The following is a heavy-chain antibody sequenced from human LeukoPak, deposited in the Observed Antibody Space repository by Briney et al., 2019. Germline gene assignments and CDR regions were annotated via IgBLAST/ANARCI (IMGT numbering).Heavy chain of an antibody. V-gene: IGHV4-34*01. CDR3: ARVKVTTTRWFDP. D-gene: IGHD4-4*01. CDR1: GGSFSGYY. CDR2: INHSGGT. J-gene: IGHJ5*02. Sequence: PSETLSLTCAVYGGSFSGYYWSWIRQPPGKGLEWIGEINHSGGTNYNPSLKSRVTISVDTSKNQFSLKLSSVTAADTAVYYCARVKVTTTRWFDPWGQGTLVTVSS.